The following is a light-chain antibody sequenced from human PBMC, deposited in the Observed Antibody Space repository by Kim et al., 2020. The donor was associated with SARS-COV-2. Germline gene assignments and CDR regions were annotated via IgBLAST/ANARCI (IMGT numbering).Light chain of an antibody. J-gene: IGLJ3*02. Sequence: RQTPTLTCTGSSSNVGNEGAAWLQQHQGHPPKLLSYRNNNRPSGISERLSASRSGNTASLTISGLQPEDEADYYCTAWDSSLSAWVFGGGTQLTVL. V-gene: IGLV10-54*01. CDR2: RNN. CDR3: TAWDSSLSAWV. CDR1: SSNVGNEG.